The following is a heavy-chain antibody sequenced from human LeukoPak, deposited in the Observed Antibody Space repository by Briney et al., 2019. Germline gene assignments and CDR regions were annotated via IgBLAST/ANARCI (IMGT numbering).Heavy chain of an antibody. V-gene: IGHV4-34*01. D-gene: IGHD3-10*01. Sequence: SETLSLTCAVYGGSFSGYYWSWIRQPPGKGLEWIGEINHSGSTNYNPSLKSRATISVDTSKNQFSLKLSSVTAADTAVYYCARVGLWFGELSWFDPWGQGTLVTVSS. CDR2: INHSGST. CDR1: GGSFSGYY. J-gene: IGHJ5*02. CDR3: ARVGLWFGELSWFDP.